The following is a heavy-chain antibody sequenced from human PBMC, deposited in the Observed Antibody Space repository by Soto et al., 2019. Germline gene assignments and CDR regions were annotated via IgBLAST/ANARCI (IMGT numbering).Heavy chain of an antibody. CDR2: INHSGST. V-gene: IGHV4-39*07. D-gene: IGHD3-9*01. J-gene: IGHJ4*02. CDR1: GGSVSSSGYY. Sequence: SETLSLTCTVSGGSVSSSGYYWSWIRQPPGKGLEWIGEINHSGSTNYNPSLRSRVTISVDTSKNQFSLKLSSVTAADTAVYYCARSPKDPVLRYFDWFLDWGQGTLVTVSS. CDR3: ARSPKDPVLRYFDWFLD.